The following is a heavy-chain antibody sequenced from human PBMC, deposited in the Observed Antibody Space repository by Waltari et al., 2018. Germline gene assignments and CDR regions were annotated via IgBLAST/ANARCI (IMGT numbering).Heavy chain of an antibody. CDR2: IYYSGST. J-gene: IGHJ4*02. CDR1: GGSISSSSYY. Sequence: QLQLQESGPGLVKPSETLSLTCTVPGGSISSSSYYWGWIRQPPGKGLEWIGSIYYSGSTYYNPSLKSRVTISVDTSKNQFSLKLSSVTAADTAVYYWAREGDGSSSQDYWGQGTLVTVSS. D-gene: IGHD6-6*01. CDR3: AREGDGSSSQDY. V-gene: IGHV4-39*07.